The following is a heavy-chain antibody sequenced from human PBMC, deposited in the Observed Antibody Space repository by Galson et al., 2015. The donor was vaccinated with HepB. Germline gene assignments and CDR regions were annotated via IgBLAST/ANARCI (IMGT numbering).Heavy chain of an antibody. V-gene: IGHV3-30*18. CDR2: ISFDGSNK. Sequence: SLRLSCAASGFTFSRHGMHWVRQAPGKGLEWVAVISFDGSNKYYGDSVKGRFAISKDNSKDTLYLQMNSLRADDTAVYYCAKGIGNGVVAMDVDYRGQGTLVTVSS. J-gene: IGHJ4*02. D-gene: IGHD5-12*01. CDR3: AKGIGNGVVAMDVDY. CDR1: GFTFSRHG.